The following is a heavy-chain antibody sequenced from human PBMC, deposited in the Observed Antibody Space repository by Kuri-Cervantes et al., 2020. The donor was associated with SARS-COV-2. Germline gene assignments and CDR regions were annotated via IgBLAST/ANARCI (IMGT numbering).Heavy chain of an antibody. J-gene: IGHJ4*02. CDR3: ARESRYVYGEFDF. D-gene: IGHD2/OR15-2a*01. CDR1: GFTFSSYS. CDR2: IEQRGNEK. V-gene: IGHV3-7*03. Sequence: GESLKISCAASGFTFSSYSMNWVRQAPGKGLEWVANIEQRGNEKYYVDSVKGRFTISRDNAQNSLYLEMNSLRGEDTAVYYCARESRYVYGEFDFWGQGTLVTVSS.